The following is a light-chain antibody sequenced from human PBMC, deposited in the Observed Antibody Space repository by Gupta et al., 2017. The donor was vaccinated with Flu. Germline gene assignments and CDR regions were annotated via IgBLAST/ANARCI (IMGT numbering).Light chain of an antibody. CDR3: QSYDNSLSGSNV. J-gene: IGLJ3*02. CDR2: GNN. Sequence: QSVLTQPPSVSGVPGQRVTIYCTGSDSNIAAPFDVHWYQQLPGAAPTLLIYGNNKRPSGVPDRFSGSKSGMSASLVINGLQADDEAIYYCQSYDNSLSGSNVFGGGTKLTVL. V-gene: IGLV1-40*01. CDR1: DSNIAAPFD.